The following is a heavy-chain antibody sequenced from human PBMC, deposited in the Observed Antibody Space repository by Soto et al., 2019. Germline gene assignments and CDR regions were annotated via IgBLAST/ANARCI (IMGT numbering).Heavy chain of an antibody. D-gene: IGHD1-1*01. CDR3: ARESPRRDNWNDVLYFDY. J-gene: IGHJ4*02. CDR1: GGSFIGYY. Sequence: PSETLSLTCAVYGGSFIGYYWIWIRPPPGKGLEWIGEINHSGSTNYKPSLKSRVTISVATSKNQFSLKLSSVTAADTAVYYCARESPRRDNWNDVLYFDYWGQGTLVTVSS. CDR2: INHSGST. V-gene: IGHV4-34*01.